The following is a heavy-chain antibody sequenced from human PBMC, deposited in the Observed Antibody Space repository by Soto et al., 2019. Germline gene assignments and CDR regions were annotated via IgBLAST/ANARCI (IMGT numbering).Heavy chain of an antibody. D-gene: IGHD3-10*01. CDR1: GFTFSSYA. CDR3: AKASGWFGEFDY. Sequence: EVQLLESGGGLVQPGGSLRLSCAASGFTFSSYAMSWVRQAPGKGLEWVSASSGSGGSTYYADSVKGRFTISRDNSKNTLYLQMNSLGAEDTAVYYCAKASGWFGEFDYWGQGTLVTVSS. CDR2: SSGSGGST. J-gene: IGHJ4*02. V-gene: IGHV3-23*01.